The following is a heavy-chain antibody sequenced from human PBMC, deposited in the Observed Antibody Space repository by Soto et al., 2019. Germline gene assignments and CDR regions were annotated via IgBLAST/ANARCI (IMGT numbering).Heavy chain of an antibody. D-gene: IGHD3-3*01. Sequence: SETLSLTCTVSGGSISSYYWSWIRQPPGKGLEWIGYIYYSGSTNYNPSLKSRVTISVDTSKNQFSLKLSSVTAADTAVYYCASTYYDFWSGYQAPRGFDYWGQGTLVTVS. CDR2: IYYSGST. CDR1: GGSISSYY. V-gene: IGHV4-59*01. CDR3: ASTYYDFWSGYQAPRGFDY. J-gene: IGHJ4*02.